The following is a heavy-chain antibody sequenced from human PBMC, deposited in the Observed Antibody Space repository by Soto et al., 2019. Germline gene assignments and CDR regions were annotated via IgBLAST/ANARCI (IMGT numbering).Heavy chain of an antibody. V-gene: IGHV5-10-1*01. CDR2: IDPSDSYT. CDR1: GYSFTSYW. CDR3: ARAVVAATPDYYYGMDV. D-gene: IGHD2-15*01. J-gene: IGHJ6*02. Sequence: GGSLKISCKGSGYSFTSYWISWVRQMPGEGLGWVGRIDPSDSYTNYSPSFQGHVTISADKSISTAYLQWSSLKASDTAMYYCARAVVAATPDYYYGMDVWGQGTTVTV.